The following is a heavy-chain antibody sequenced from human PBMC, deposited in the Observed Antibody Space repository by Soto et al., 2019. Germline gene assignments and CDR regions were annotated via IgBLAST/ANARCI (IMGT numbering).Heavy chain of an antibody. CDR1: GGSISSGGYH. V-gene: IGHV4-39*01. Sequence: SETLSLTCTVSGGSISSGGYHWGWIRQPPGKGLEWIVSIYYSGSTYYNPSLKSRVTISVDTSKNQFSLKLSSVTAADTAVYYCARHVNPWAQGAFDIWGQETMVTVSS. CDR3: ARHVNPWAQGAFDI. D-gene: IGHD7-27*01. J-gene: IGHJ3*02. CDR2: IYYSGST.